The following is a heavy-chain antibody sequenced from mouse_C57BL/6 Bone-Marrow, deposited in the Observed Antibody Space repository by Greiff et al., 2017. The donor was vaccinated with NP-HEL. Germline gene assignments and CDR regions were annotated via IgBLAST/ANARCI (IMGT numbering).Heavy chain of an antibody. D-gene: IGHD1-1*01. J-gene: IGHJ4*01. CDR1: GFTFSSYA. CDR2: ISDGGSYT. CDR3: ARDENYGSSLYAMDY. V-gene: IGHV5-4*01. Sequence: EVQLVESGGGLVKPGGSLKLSCAASGFTFSSYAMSWVRQTPEKRLEWVATISDGGSYTYYPDNVKGRFTISRDNAKNNLYLQMSHLKSEDTAMYYCARDENYGSSLYAMDYWGQGTSVTVSS.